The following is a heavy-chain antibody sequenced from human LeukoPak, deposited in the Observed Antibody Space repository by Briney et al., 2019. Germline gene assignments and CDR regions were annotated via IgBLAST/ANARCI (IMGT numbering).Heavy chain of an antibody. D-gene: IGHD6-6*01. Sequence: SVKVSCKASGGTFSSFAISWVRQAPGQGLEWMGGIIPICGTANYAQKFPGRVTITADEYTITAYMELSSLRSEDTTVYYCARASMAAREGYYSYYYMDVWGQGTTVTVSS. CDR3: ARASMAAREGYYSYYYMDV. CDR1: GGTFSSFA. J-gene: IGHJ6*03. CDR2: IIPICGTA. V-gene: IGHV1-69*13.